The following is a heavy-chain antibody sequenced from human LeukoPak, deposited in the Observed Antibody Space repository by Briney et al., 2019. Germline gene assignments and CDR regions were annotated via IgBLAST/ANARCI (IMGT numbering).Heavy chain of an antibody. CDR2: ISGNGGRT. V-gene: IGHV3-23*01. CDR3: AKVREMDTILGKFDN. Sequence: GGSLRLSCAASGFTFSSYAMSWVRQAPGQGQEWVSAISGNGGRTYYADSVKGRFTTSRDNSKNTLYLQMNSLRAEDTAVYYCAKVREMDTILGKFDNWGQGTLVTVSS. D-gene: IGHD5-24*01. CDR1: GFTFSSYA. J-gene: IGHJ5*02.